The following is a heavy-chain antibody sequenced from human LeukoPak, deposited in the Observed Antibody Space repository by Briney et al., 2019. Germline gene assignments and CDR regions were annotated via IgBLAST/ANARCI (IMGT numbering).Heavy chain of an antibody. CDR1: GFTLGTYA. Sequence: GGSLRLSCAASGFTLGTYAMSWVRQAPGKGLEWVSTISGSGGSTYYADSVKGRFTISRDNAKNSLYLQMNSLRAEDTAVYYCARAPFHPYSVATETDYWGQGTLVTVSS. CDR2: ISGSGGST. J-gene: IGHJ4*02. V-gene: IGHV3-23*01. CDR3: ARAPFHPYSVATETDY. D-gene: IGHD5-12*01.